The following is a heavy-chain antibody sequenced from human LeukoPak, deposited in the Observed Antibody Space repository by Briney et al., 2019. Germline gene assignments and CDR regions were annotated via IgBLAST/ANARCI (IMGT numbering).Heavy chain of an antibody. D-gene: IGHD6-13*01. Sequence: GGSLRLSCAASGFTFSSYGMHWVRQAPGKGLEWVALIWYDGSNKYYADSVKGRLTISRDNSKNTLYLQMNSLRAEDTAVYYCAKGRYSSTHHDFDYWGQGTLVSVSS. CDR2: IWYDGSNK. V-gene: IGHV3-33*06. CDR3: AKGRYSSTHHDFDY. CDR1: GFTFSSYG. J-gene: IGHJ4*02.